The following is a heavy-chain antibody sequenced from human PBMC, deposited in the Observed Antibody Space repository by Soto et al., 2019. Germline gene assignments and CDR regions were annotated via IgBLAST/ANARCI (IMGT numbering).Heavy chain of an antibody. D-gene: IGHD2-15*01. J-gene: IGHJ4*02. CDR3: ARDLWWYLH. V-gene: IGHV3-23*01. CDR2: ISAGSEGA. Sequence: EVQLLESGGGWVQPGGALRLSCAASGFTFSSNPMTWVRQLPGKGLEWISSISAGSEGAYYADSVKGRFTISRDNSNNTLYLQMNSLRAEDTAVYYCARDLWWYLHWGQGTLVTVSS. CDR1: GFTFSSNP.